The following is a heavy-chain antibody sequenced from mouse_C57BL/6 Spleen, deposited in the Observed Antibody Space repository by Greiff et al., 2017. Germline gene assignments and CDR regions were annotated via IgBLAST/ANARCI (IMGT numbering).Heavy chain of an antibody. J-gene: IGHJ4*01. D-gene: IGHD1-1*01. V-gene: IGHV1-69*01. Sequence: VKLQQPGAELVMPGASVKLSCKASGYTFTSYWMHWVKQRPGQGLEWIGEIDPSDSYTNYNQKFKGKSTLTVDKSSSTAYMQLSSLTSEDSAVYYCARSGTTVVPSYYAMDYWGQGTSVTVSS. CDR3: ARSGTTVVPSYYAMDY. CDR2: IDPSDSYT. CDR1: GYTFTSYW.